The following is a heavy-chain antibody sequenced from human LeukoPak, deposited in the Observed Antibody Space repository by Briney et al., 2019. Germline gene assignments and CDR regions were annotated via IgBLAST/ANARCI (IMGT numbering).Heavy chain of an antibody. D-gene: IGHD3-10*01. J-gene: IGHJ4*02. Sequence: SETLSLTCTVSGGSISSGGYYWSWIRQHPGKGLEWLGYIYYSGSTYYNPSLKSRVTISVDTSKNQFSLKLSSVTAADTAVYYCARQSITMVRGVTLDYWGQGTLVTVSS. CDR2: IYYSGST. V-gene: IGHV4-31*03. CDR3: ARQSITMVRGVTLDY. CDR1: GGSISSGGYY.